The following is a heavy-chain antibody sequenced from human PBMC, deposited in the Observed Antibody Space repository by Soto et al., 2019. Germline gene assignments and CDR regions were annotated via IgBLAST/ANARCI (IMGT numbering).Heavy chain of an antibody. Sequence: VGSLRLSCAASGFTFSSYGMHWVRQAPGKGLEWVAVISYDGSNKYYADSVKGRFTISRDNSKNTLYLQMNSLRAEDTAVYYCAKDSLNTEYFDYWGQGTLVTVSS. CDR1: GFTFSSYG. CDR2: ISYDGSNK. J-gene: IGHJ4*02. CDR3: AKDSLNTEYFDY. D-gene: IGHD4-17*01. V-gene: IGHV3-30*18.